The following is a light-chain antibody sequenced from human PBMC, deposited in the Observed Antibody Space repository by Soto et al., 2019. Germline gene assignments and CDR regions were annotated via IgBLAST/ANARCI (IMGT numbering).Light chain of an antibody. CDR2: AAS. CDR3: QQSYSTPRT. J-gene: IGKJ2*01. CDR1: ESISTY. V-gene: IGKV1-39*01. Sequence: DIQLTQSPSSLSVSVGDRVTITCRASESISTYLNWYKQKPGRAPKLLIHAASSLQSGVPSRFSGSGSGTDCSLTISSLQPEDFATYYCQQSYSTPRTFGQGTKLEIK.